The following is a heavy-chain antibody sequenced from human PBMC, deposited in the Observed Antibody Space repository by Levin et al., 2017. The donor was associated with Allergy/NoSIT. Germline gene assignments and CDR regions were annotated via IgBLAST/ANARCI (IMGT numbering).Heavy chain of an antibody. CDR1: GFTFGSYR. CDR3: TRLAAAGTFDY. Sequence: LSLTCAASGFTFGSYRMSWVRQAPGKGLEWVVNINQDESEKYYVDSVEGRFTISRDNAKSSLYLQMNSLRAEDTAVYYCTRLAAAGTFDYWGQGTLVTVSS. J-gene: IGHJ4*02. CDR2: INQDESEK. V-gene: IGHV3-7*01. D-gene: IGHD6-13*01.